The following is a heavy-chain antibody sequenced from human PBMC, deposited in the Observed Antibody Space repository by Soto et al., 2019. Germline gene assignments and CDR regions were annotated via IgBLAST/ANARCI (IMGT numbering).Heavy chain of an antibody. CDR1: GGTFSSYT. J-gene: IGHJ4*02. Sequence: QVQLVQSGAEVKKPGSSVKVSCKASGGTFSSYTISWVRQAPGQGLEWMGRIIPILGIANYAQKFQGRVTITADKSTSTAYMELSSLRSEDTAVYYCARDRSSSWYSYFDYWGQGTLVTVSS. V-gene: IGHV1-69*08. D-gene: IGHD6-13*01. CDR2: IIPILGIA. CDR3: ARDRSSSWYSYFDY.